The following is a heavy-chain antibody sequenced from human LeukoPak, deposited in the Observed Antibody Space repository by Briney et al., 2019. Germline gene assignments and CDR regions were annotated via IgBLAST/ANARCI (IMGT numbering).Heavy chain of an antibody. J-gene: IGHJ4*02. Sequence: SETLSLTCAVYGGSFSGYYWSWIRQPPGKGLEWIGEINHSGSTNYNPSLKSRVTISVDTSKNQFSLKLSSVTAEDTAVYYCAREVAAGTPLNDYWGQGTLVTVPS. CDR3: AREVAAGTPLNDY. CDR2: INHSGST. V-gene: IGHV4-34*01. CDR1: GGSFSGYY. D-gene: IGHD6-13*01.